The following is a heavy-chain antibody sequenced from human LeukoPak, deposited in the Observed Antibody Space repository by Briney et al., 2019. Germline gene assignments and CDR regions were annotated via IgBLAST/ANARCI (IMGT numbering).Heavy chain of an antibody. CDR2: IYYSGST. D-gene: IGHD6-19*01. CDR3: ARHDIAVAGKFDY. V-gene: IGHV4-34*01. CDR1: GGSFSGYY. J-gene: IGHJ4*02. Sequence: PSETLSLTCAVYGGSFSGYYWSWIRQPPGKGLEWIGSIYYSGSTYYNPSLKSRVTISVDTSKNQFSLKLSSVTAADTAVYYCARHDIAVAGKFDYWGQGTLVTVSS.